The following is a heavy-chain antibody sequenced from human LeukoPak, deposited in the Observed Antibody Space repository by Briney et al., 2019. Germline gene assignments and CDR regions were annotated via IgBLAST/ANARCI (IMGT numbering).Heavy chain of an antibody. Sequence: SETLSLTCTVSGDSISSSIYYWSWIRQPPGKGLEWIGYIYYSGSTNYNPSLKSRVTISVDTSKNQFSLKLSSVTAADTAVYYCARTRLTPYYYYYGMDVWGQGTTVTVSS. D-gene: IGHD6-25*01. CDR3: ARTRLTPYYYYYGMDV. CDR1: GDSISSSIYY. CDR2: IYYSGST. J-gene: IGHJ6*02. V-gene: IGHV4-61*05.